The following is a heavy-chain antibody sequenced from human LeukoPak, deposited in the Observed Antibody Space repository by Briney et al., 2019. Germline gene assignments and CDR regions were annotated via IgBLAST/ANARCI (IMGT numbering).Heavy chain of an antibody. CDR1: GFSFSGYG. J-gene: IGHJ4*02. Sequence: GGSLRLSCAASGFSFSGYGMHWVRQAPGKGLEWVAFIRYDGSNEYYADSVKGRFTISRDKSKNTLSLQMNGLRVEDTAVYYCANGGYVIGYWGQGTLVTVSS. V-gene: IGHV3-30*02. CDR3: ANGGYVIGY. CDR2: IRYDGSNE. D-gene: IGHD3-16*01.